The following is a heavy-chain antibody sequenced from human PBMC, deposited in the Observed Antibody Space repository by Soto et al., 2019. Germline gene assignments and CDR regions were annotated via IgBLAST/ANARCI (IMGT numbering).Heavy chain of an antibody. CDR2: IIPIFGTA. V-gene: IGHV1-69*13. Sequence: SVKVSCKASGGTFSSYAISWVRQAPGQGLEWMGGIIPIFGTANYAQKFQGRVTITADESTSTAYMELSSLRSEDTAVYYYARGTSEHIVVVPAPYYYYYYGMDVWGQGTTVTVSS. CDR3: ARGTSEHIVVVPAPYYYYYYGMDV. D-gene: IGHD2-21*01. CDR1: GGTFSSYA. J-gene: IGHJ6*02.